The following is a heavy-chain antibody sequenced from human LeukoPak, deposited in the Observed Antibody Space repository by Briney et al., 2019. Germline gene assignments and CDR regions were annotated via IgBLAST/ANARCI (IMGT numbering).Heavy chain of an antibody. CDR2: ITSNGGTT. CDR3: VKDSNIHNY. J-gene: IGHJ4*02. Sequence: GGSLRLSCSASVFTFSTYAMYWVRQAPGKGLEYVSVITSNGGTTYSADSVKGRFTIARDNSKNTLYLQMSSLRPEDAAVYYCVKDSNIHNYWGQGTLVTVSS. CDR1: VFTFSTYA. D-gene: IGHD4-11*01. V-gene: IGHV3-64D*09.